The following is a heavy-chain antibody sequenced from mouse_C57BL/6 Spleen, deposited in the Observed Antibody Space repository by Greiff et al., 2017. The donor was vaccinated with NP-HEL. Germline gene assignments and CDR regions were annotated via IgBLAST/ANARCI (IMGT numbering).Heavy chain of an antibody. D-gene: IGHD1-1*01. J-gene: IGHJ4*01. V-gene: IGHV1-59*01. CDR2: IDPSDSYT. CDR1: GYTFTSYW. Sequence: QVQLKQSGAELVRPGTSVKLSCKASGYTFTSYWMHWVKQRPGQGLEWIGVIDPSDSYTNYNQKFKGKATLTVDTSSSTAYMQLSSLTSEDSAVYYCARALTTVVAEGLDYWGQGTSVTVSS. CDR3: ARALTTVVAEGLDY.